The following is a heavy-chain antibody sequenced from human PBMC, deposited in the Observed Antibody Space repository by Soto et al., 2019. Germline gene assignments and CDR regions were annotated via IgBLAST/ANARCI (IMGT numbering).Heavy chain of an antibody. V-gene: IGHV3-66*01. Sequence: EVQLVESGGGLVQPGGSLRLSCAASGFTVSSNYMSWVRQAPGKGLEWVSVIYSGGSTYYADFVKGRFTISRDNSKNTLYLQMNSLRAEDTAVYYCARESVLVVPAAMLSLSNAFDIWGQGTMVTVSS. CDR2: IYSGGST. CDR1: GFTVSSNY. J-gene: IGHJ3*02. D-gene: IGHD2-2*01. CDR3: ARESVLVVPAAMLSLSNAFDI.